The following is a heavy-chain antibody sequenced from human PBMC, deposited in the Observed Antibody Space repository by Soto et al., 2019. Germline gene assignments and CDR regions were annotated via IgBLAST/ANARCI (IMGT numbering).Heavy chain of an antibody. V-gene: IGHV1-18*04. J-gene: IGHJ3*02. CDR1: GYTFTSYG. D-gene: IGHD2-15*01. Sequence: ASVKVSCKASGYTFTSYGISWVRQAPGQGLEWMGWISAYNGNTNYAQKLQGRVTMTTDTSTSTAYMELRSLGSDDTAVYYCARHGWKVPKDNAFDIWGQGTMVTVSS. CDR2: ISAYNGNT. CDR3: ARHGWKVPKDNAFDI.